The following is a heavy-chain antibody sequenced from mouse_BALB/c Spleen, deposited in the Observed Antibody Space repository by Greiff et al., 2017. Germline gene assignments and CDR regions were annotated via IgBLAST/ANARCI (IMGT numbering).Heavy chain of an antibody. Sequence: VQLQQSGAELARPGASVKMSCKASGYTFTSYTMHWVKQRPGQGLEWIGYINPSSGYTNYNQKFKDKATLTADKSSSTAYMQLSSLTSEDSAVYYCARPSAYYGNYYAMDYWGQGTSVTVSS. V-gene: IGHV1-4*01. CDR3: ARPSAYYGNYYAMDY. CDR2: INPSSGYT. J-gene: IGHJ4*01. D-gene: IGHD2-10*01. CDR1: GYTFTSYT.